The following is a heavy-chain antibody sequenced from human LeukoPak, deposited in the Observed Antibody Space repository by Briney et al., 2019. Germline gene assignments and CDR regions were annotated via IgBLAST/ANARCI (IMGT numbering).Heavy chain of an antibody. V-gene: IGHV3-30*03. CDR1: GFTFSSYG. CDR3: ARDHNNWFDP. CDR2: ISYDGSNK. J-gene: IGHJ5*02. Sequence: GGSLRLSCAASGFTFSSYGMHWVRQAPGKGLEWVAVISYDGSNKYYADSVKGRFTISRDNSKNTLYLQMNSLRAEDTAVYYCARDHNNWFDPWGQGTLVTVSS.